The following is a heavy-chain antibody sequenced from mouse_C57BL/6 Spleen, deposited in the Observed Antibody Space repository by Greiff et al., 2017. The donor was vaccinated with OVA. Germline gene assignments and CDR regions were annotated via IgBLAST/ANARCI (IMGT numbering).Heavy chain of an antibody. J-gene: IGHJ2*01. Sequence: VQLKQSGPELEKPGASVKISCKASGYSFTGYYMNWVKQSPEKSLEWIGEINPSTGGTTYNQKFKAKATLTVDKSSSTAYMQLKSLTSEDSAVYYCARGLGTTFDYWGQGTTLTVSS. CDR2: INPSTGGT. CDR1: GYSFTGYY. V-gene: IGHV1-42*01. CDR3: ARGLGTTFDY. D-gene: IGHD2-5*01.